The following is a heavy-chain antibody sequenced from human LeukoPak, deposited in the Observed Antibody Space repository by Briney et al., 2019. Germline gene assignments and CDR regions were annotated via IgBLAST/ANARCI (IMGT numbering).Heavy chain of an antibody. D-gene: IGHD3-22*01. CDR2: IIPILGIA. J-gene: IGHJ4*02. V-gene: IGHV1-69*04. CDR1: GGTFSSYA. Sequence: RASVKVSCKASGGTFSSYAISWVRQAPGQGLEWMGRIIPILGIANYAQKFQGRVTITADKSTSTAYMELSSLRSEDTAVYYCARFHYYDSSGSFDYWGQGTLVTVSA. CDR3: ARFHYYDSSGSFDY.